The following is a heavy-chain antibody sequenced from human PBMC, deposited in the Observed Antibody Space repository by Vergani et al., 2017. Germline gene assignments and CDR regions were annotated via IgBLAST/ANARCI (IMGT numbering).Heavy chain of an antibody. J-gene: IGHJ4*02. D-gene: IGHD3-22*01. CDR2: ISSDGGST. CDR3: AGPQVTSAYYYGGFDY. Sequence: EVQLLESGGGLVQPGGSLRLSCAASGFTFSTYAMTWVCQAPGKGLEWVSTISSDGGSTYYADSVKGRFTISRDNSKNTLSLQMNSLTAEDTAIYYCAGPQVTSAYYYGGFDYWGQGILVTVSS. CDR1: GFTFSTYA. V-gene: IGHV3-23*01.